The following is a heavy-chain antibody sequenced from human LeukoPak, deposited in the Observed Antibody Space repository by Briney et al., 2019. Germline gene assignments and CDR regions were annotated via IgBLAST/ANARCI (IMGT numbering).Heavy chain of an antibody. CDR1: GFTFSGHW. CDR3: VDWGNSGNS. D-gene: IGHD1-26*01. CDR2: MNGDGSQI. V-gene: IGHV3-7*01. Sequence: GGSLRLSCAASGFTFSGHWMSWVRQAPAKGLEWVAHMNGDGSQIYYMDFVKGRFTISRDNAKNSLYLQMNGLRAEDTAVYYCVDWGNSGNSWGQGTMVIVSS. J-gene: IGHJ3*01.